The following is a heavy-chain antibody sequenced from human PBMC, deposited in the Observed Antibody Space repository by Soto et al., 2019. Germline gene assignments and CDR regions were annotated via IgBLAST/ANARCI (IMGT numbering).Heavy chain of an antibody. V-gene: IGHV4-34*01. D-gene: IGHD6-13*01. Sequence: QVQLQQWGAGLVTPSETLSLTCTVSGGSLTYYFWSWIRQSPGKGLEWIGEITPTGGTNYNPSLKSRVIISVNTSKNQFSLEVTSVTAADTGVYYCARGSSISSWFLQYWGQGSPVTVSS. CDR1: GGSLTYYF. J-gene: IGHJ1*01. CDR3: ARGSSISSWFLQY. CDR2: ITPTGGT.